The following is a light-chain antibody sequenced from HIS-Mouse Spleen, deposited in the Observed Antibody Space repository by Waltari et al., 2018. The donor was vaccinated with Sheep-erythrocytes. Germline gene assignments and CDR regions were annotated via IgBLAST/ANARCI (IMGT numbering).Light chain of an antibody. Sequence: AIQLTQSPSSLSASVGDRVTITCRASQGISSALVWYQQKPGKAPKLLIYDATSLESGDPSRFSGSGSGTDFTRTISSLQPEDFATYYCQQFNNYPRTFGQGTKVEIK. CDR3: QQFNNYPRT. V-gene: IGKV1D-13*01. CDR2: DAT. J-gene: IGKJ1*01. CDR1: QGISSA.